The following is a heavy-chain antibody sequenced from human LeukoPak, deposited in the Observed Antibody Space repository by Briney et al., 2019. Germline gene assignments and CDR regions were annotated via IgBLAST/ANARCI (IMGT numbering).Heavy chain of an antibody. V-gene: IGHV1-8*02. CDR3: ATDLGIVGATRTNY. J-gene: IGHJ4*02. CDR2: MNPHSANT. D-gene: IGHD1-26*01. CDR1: GYTFTSYD. Sequence: GASVKVSCKASGYTFTSYDINWVRQATGQGLEWMGWMNPHSANTGYAQKFQGRVTMTEDTSTDTAYMELSSLRSEDTAVYYCATDLGIVGATRTNYWGQGTLVTVSS.